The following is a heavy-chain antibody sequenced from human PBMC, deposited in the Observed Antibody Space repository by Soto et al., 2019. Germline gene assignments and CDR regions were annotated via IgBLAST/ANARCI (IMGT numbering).Heavy chain of an antibody. J-gene: IGHJ4*02. CDR3: ARDAGVSGELYY. Sequence: ASVKVSCKASGYTFTSYGISWVRQAPGQGLEWMGWISAYNGNTNYAQKLQGRDNMTTDTSTSTAYMELRSMRSYDTAVYYCARDAGVSGELYYWGQGTLVTVSS. CDR2: ISAYNGNT. CDR1: GYTFTSYG. D-gene: IGHD1-26*01. V-gene: IGHV1-18*01.